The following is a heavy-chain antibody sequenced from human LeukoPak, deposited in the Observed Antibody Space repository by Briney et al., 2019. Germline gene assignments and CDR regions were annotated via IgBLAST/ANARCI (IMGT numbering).Heavy chain of an antibody. J-gene: IGHJ6*03. D-gene: IGHD5-12*01. CDR1: GGSISSYY. Sequence: SETLSLTCTVSGGSISSYYWSWIRQPAGKGLEWIGRIYTSGSTNYNPSLKSRVTMSVDTSKNQFSLKLSSVTAADMAVYYCARDLGYSGYDYKDVWGKGTTVTVSS. CDR2: IYTSGST. V-gene: IGHV4-4*07. CDR3: ARDLGYSGYDYKDV.